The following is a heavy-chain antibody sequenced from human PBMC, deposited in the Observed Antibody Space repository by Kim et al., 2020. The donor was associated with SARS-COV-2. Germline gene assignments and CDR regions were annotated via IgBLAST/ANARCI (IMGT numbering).Heavy chain of an antibody. CDR1: GYTFTNYA. V-gene: IGHV1-3*01. J-gene: IGHJ4*02. Sequence: ASVKVSCKASGYTFTNYAIHWVRQAPGQRLEWMGWINAGNGDTNYSQKFQGRVAFTRDTSASTAYMELSRLTSEDTAVYYCARAYCSTTSCHYYFDYCGQGVLVTVSS. CDR3: ARAYCSTTSCHYYFDY. D-gene: IGHD2-2*01. CDR2: INAGNGDT.